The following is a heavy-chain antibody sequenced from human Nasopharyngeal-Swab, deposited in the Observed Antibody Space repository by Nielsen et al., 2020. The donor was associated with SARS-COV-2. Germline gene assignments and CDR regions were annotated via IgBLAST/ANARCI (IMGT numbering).Heavy chain of an antibody. CDR2: ISSSSSYI. CDR1: GFTFSSYA. CDR3: ARDDLPSIAAAGVDAFDI. V-gene: IGHV3-21*01. D-gene: IGHD6-13*01. J-gene: IGHJ3*02. Sequence: GESLKISCAASGFTFSSYAMSWVRQAPGKGLEWVSSISSSSSYIYYADSVKGRFTISRDNAKNSLYLQMNSLRAEDTAVYYCARDDLPSIAAAGVDAFDIWGQGTMVTVSS.